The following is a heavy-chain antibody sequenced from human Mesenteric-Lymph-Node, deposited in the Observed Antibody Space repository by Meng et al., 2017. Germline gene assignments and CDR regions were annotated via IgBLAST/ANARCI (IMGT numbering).Heavy chain of an antibody. CDR3: ARDPAAFDF. D-gene: IGHD6-25*01. Sequence: HVQLQQSGPGLVEPSQTLSLTCAISGDSVSTNSAAWNWIRQSPSGGLEWLGRTYYKSKWYNDYAESVKSRITINPDTSKNQFSLQLNSVTPEDTAVYYCARDPAAFDFWGQGILVTVSS. V-gene: IGHV6-1*01. CDR2: TYYKSKWYN. J-gene: IGHJ4*02. CDR1: GDSVSTNSAA.